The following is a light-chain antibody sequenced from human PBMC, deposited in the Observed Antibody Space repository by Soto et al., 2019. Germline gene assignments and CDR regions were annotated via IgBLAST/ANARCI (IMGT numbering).Light chain of an antibody. CDR3: SSYTSSSTPV. V-gene: IGLV2-14*01. Sequence: QSALTQPASVSGSPGQSITISCTGTSSDVGGYNYVSWYQQHPGKAPKLMIYDVSNRPSGVSNRVSGSKSGNTASLTIAGLQAEDEADYYCSSYTSSSTPVFGGGTELAAL. J-gene: IGLJ2*01. CDR2: DVS. CDR1: SSDVGGYNY.